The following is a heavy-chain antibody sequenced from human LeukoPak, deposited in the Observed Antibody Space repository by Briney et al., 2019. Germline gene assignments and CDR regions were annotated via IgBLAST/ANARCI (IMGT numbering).Heavy chain of an antibody. CDR3: ARDTSLIAARPHFDY. J-gene: IGHJ4*02. CDR2: IKQDGSEK. D-gene: IGHD6-6*01. V-gene: IGHV3-7*01. CDR1: GFTFSSYW. Sequence: GGSLRLSCAASGFTFSSYWMSWVRQAPGKGLEWVANIKQDGSEKYYVDSVKGRFTISRDNAKNSLYLQTNGLRAEDTAVYYCARDTSLIAARPHFDYWGQGTLVTVSS.